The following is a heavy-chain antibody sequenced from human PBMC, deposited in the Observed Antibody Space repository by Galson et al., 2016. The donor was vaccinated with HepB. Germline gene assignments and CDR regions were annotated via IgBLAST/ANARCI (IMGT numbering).Heavy chain of an antibody. CDR2: ISHDGSII. D-gene: IGHD5-18*01. J-gene: IGHJ2*01. V-gene: IGHV3-30*18. CDR3: AKVFRQYSYGYSGWYFDL. Sequence: SLRLSCAASGFIFSSYTMHWVCQAPGKGLEWVAVISHDGSIIHSADSVKGRFTISRDNSKTTLFLQMNSLRIDDTAVYYCAKVFRQYSYGYSGWYFDLWGRGTLVTVSS. CDR1: GFIFSSYT.